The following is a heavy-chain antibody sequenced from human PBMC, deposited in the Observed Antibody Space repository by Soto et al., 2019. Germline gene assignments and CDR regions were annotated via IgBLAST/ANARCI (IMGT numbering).Heavy chain of an antibody. V-gene: IGHV2-5*02. CDR2: IYWDDDK. J-gene: IGHJ5*02. Sequence: SGPTLVNPTQTLTLTCTFSGFSLSTSGVGVGWIRQPPGKALEWLALIYWDDDKRYSPSLKSRLTITKDTSKNQVVLTMTIMDPVDTATYYCAREYYDYIWGSYRPSYWFVLWVHGTLVTVSS. D-gene: IGHD3-16*02. CDR1: GFSLSTSGVG. CDR3: AREYYDYIWGSYRPSYWFVL.